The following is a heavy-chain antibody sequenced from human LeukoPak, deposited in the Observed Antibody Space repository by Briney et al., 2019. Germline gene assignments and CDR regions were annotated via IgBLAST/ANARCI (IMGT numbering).Heavy chain of an antibody. CDR1: GGTFSSYA. CDR2: IIPIFGTA. CDR3: ARGKKKYSYGYMDV. V-gene: IGHV1-69*05. J-gene: IGHJ6*03. D-gene: IGHD5-18*01. Sequence: GSSVKVSCKASGGTFSSYAISWVRQAPGQGLEWMGRIIPIFGTANYAQKFQGRVTITTDESTSTAYMELSSLRSEDTAVYYCARGKKKYSYGYMDVWGKGTTVTVSS.